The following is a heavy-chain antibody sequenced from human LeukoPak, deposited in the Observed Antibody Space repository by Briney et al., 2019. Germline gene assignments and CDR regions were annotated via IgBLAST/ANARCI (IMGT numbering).Heavy chain of an antibody. V-gene: IGHV3-15*01. J-gene: IGHJ6*03. Sequence: GGALRLSCAASGFTLNNAWMSAVRQAPGKGREGIGRIKSKTDGGTTDYAARVKGRFIISRDDSKNTLYLQMNSLKTEDTAVYYCTSTSRFLEWLFTDYFMDVWGKGTTVTVSS. D-gene: IGHD3-3*01. CDR2: IKSKTDGGTT. CDR3: TSTSRFLEWLFTDYFMDV. CDR1: GFTLNNAW.